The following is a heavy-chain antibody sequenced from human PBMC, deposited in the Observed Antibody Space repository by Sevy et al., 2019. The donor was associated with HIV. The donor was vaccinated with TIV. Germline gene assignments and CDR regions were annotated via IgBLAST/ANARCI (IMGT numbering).Heavy chain of an antibody. CDR1: GGTFSSYA. CDR3: ARESLLYGDYPGDYFDY. Sequence: SVRVSCKASGGTFSSYAISWVRQAPGQGLEWMGGIIPIFGTANYAQKFQGRVTITADESTSTAYMELSSLRSEDTAVYYCARESLLYGDYPGDYFDYWGQGTLVTVSS. J-gene: IGHJ4*02. CDR2: IIPIFGTA. D-gene: IGHD4-17*01. V-gene: IGHV1-69*13.